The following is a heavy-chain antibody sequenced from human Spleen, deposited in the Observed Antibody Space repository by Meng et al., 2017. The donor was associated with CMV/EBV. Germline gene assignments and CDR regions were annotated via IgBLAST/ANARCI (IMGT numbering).Heavy chain of an antibody. V-gene: IGHV1-69*05. CDR3: ARSPYVDTAEVFDY. CDR1: GGSFTNYA. D-gene: IGHD5-18*01. J-gene: IGHJ4*02. CDR2: IIPVFRTT. Sequence: SVKVSCKTSGGSFTNYAINWVRQAPGQGLEWMGGIIPVFRTTNYGQKFQGRITITTDESTSTAYMELSSLSSEDTAVYYCARSPYVDTAEVFDYWGQGTLVTVSS.